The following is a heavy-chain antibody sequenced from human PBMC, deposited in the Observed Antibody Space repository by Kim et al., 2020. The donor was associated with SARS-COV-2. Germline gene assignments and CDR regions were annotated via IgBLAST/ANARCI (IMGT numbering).Heavy chain of an antibody. CDR3: ARALTDDYSPLDY. CDR2: IYYSGST. V-gene: IGHV4-59*13. J-gene: IGHJ4*02. CDR1: GGSISSYY. D-gene: IGHD4-4*01. Sequence: SETLSLTCTVSGGSISSYYWSWIRQPPGKGLEWIGYIYYSGSTNYNPSLKSRVTISVDTSKNQFSLKLSSVTAADTAVYYCARALTDDYSPLDYWGQGTL.